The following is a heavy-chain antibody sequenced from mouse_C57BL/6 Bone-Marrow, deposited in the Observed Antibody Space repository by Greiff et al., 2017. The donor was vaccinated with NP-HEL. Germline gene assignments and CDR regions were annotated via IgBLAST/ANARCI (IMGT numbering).Heavy chain of an antibody. V-gene: IGHV5-4*03. CDR2: ISDGGSYT. J-gene: IGHJ2*01. CDR3: ARGIYYDYVYFDY. CDR1: GFTFSSYA. Sequence: EVMLVESGGGLVKPGGSLKLSCAASGFTFSSYAMSWVRQTPEKRLEWVATISDGGSYTYYPDNVKGRFTISRDNAKNNLYLQRSHLKSEDTAMYYCARGIYYDYVYFDYWGQGTTLTGAS. D-gene: IGHD2-4*01.